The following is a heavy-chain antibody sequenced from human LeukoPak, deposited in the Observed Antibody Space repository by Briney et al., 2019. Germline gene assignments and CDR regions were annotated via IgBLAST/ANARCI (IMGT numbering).Heavy chain of an antibody. V-gene: IGHV3-23*01. CDR3: ATYRQVLLPFES. D-gene: IGHD2-8*02. CDR2: IFPSGGEI. CDR1: GFTFSTFA. J-gene: IGHJ4*02. Sequence: GGSLRLSCAASGFTFSTFAMIWVRQPPGKGLEWVSSIFPSGGEIHYADSVRGRFTISRDNSKSTLSLQMNSLRAEDTAIYYCATYRQVLLPFESWGQGTLVAVSS.